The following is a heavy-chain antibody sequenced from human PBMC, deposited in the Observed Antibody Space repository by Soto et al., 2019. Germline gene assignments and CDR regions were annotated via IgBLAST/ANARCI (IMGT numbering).Heavy chain of an antibody. V-gene: IGHV1-18*01. CDR2: ISAYNGNT. D-gene: IGHD1-20*01. CDR1: GYTFTSYG. CDR3: ARDSRTRRRNDNWNDAGGYYYYYMDV. J-gene: IGHJ6*03. Sequence: QVQLVQSGAEVKKPGASVKVSCKASGYTFTSYGISWVRQAPGQGLEWMGWISAYNGNTNYAQKLQGRVTITTDTSTSTAYMELRSLRSDDTAVYYCARDSRTRRRNDNWNDAGGYYYYYMDVWGKGTTVTVSS.